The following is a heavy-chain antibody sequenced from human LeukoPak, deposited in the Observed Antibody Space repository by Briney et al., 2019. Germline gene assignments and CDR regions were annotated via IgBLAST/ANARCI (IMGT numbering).Heavy chain of an antibody. CDR2: INPKGGDT. D-gene: IGHD3-10*01. V-gene: IGHV1-2*02. Sequence: ASVKVSCKVYGYVFIDYYMYWVRQAPGQGPEWMGWINPKGGDTNYAQKFRGRVTLTRDTSISTAYMEMSGLTSDDTAVYYCVRDVTRGGYWGQGSLVTVSS. CDR1: GYVFIDYY. J-gene: IGHJ1*01. CDR3: VRDVTRGGY.